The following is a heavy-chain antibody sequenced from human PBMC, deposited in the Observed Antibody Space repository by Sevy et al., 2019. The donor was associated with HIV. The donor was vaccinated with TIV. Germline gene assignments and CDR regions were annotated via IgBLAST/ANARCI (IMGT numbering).Heavy chain of an antibody. CDR1: GFTFSSYG. CDR2: ISYDGSNK. D-gene: IGHD3-22*01. J-gene: IGHJ6*02. V-gene: IGHV3-30*18. CDR3: AKDDDYYDSSGYSMDV. Sequence: GGSLRLSCAASGFTFSSYGMHWVRQAPGKGLEWVAVISYDGSNKYYADSVKGRFTISRDNSKNTLYLQMNSLRAKDTAVYYCAKDDDYYDSSGYSMDVWGQGTTVTVSS.